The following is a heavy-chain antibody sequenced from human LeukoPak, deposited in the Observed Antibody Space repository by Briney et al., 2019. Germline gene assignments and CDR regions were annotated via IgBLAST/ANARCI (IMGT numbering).Heavy chain of an antibody. CDR1: GYTFTSYY. CDR3: ARGRGSYYYDSSGYRHFDP. CDR2: INPSGGST. J-gene: IGHJ5*02. V-gene: IGHV1-46*01. Sequence: ASVKVSCKASGYTFTSYYMHWVRQAPGQGLEWMGIINPSGGSTSYAQKFQSRVTMTRDTSTSTVYMELSSLRPEDTAVYYCARGRGSYYYDSSGYRHFDPWGQGTLVTVSS. D-gene: IGHD3-22*01.